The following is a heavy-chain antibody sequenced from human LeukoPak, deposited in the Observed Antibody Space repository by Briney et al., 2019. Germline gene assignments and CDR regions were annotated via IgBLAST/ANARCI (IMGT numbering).Heavy chain of an antibody. D-gene: IGHD3-10*01. V-gene: IGHV1-46*01. CDR3: ARGPRITMIRGGQWYYYMDV. CDR1: GYTFTGYY. J-gene: IGHJ6*03. CDR2: IIPIFGTA. Sequence: ASVKVSCKASGYTFTGYYMHWVRQAPGQGLEWMGGIIPIFGTANYAQKFQGRVTMTRDTSTSTVYMELSSLRFEDTAVYYCARGPRITMIRGGQWYYYMDVWGKGTTVTISS.